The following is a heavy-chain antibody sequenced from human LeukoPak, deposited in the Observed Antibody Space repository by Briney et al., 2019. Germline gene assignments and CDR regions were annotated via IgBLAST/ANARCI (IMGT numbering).Heavy chain of an antibody. J-gene: IGHJ4*02. Sequence: PSEALSLTSPVSGGSISSYYWSWVRPPPGKGLGWIGYIYTSGSTNYNPSLKSRVTISVDTSKNQFSLKLSSVTAADTAVYYCARHRGTYYYDSSGYLNSAFDYWGQGTLVTVSS. D-gene: IGHD3-22*01. CDR2: IYTSGST. CDR1: GGSISSYY. V-gene: IGHV4-4*09. CDR3: ARHRGTYYYDSSGYLNSAFDY.